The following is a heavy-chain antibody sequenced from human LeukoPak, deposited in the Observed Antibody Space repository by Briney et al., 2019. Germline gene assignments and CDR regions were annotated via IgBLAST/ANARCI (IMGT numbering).Heavy chain of an antibody. D-gene: IGHD3-3*01. V-gene: IGHV4-34*01. CDR2: INHSGST. CDR1: GGSFSGYY. Sequence: SETLSLTCAVYGGSFSGYYWSWTRQPPGKGLEWIGEINHSGSTNYNPSLKSRVTISVDTSKNQFSLKLSSVTAADTAVYYCARDQTDYDFWSGYYTGMDYCGMDVWGQGTTVTVSS. J-gene: IGHJ6*02. CDR3: ARDQTDYDFWSGYYTGMDYCGMDV.